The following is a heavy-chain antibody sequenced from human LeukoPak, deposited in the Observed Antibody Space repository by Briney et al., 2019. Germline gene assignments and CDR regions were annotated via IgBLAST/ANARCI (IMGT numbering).Heavy chain of an antibody. CDR3: ARDPNHGNLDYYYYYGMDV. J-gene: IGHJ6*02. Sequence: GGSLRLSCAASGFTFSRFWMPWVRQAPGKGLVWVSRINGDGSSTNYADSVKGRFTISRDNAKNTLYLQMNSLRAEDTAVYYCARDPNHGNLDYYYYYGMDVWGQGTTVTVSS. CDR1: GFTFSRFW. D-gene: IGHD1-1*01. CDR2: INGDGSST. V-gene: IGHV3-74*01.